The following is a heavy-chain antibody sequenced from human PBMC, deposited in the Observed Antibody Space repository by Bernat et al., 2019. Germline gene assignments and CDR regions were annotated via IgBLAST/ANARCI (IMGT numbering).Heavy chain of an antibody. Sequence: QVQLVESGGGVVQPGRPLRLSCAASGFTFSSYGMHWVRQAPGKGLEWVAVIWYDGSNKYYADSVKGRFTISRDNSKNTLYLQMNSLRAEDTAVYYCERDRGSGSGSLIDYWGQGTLVTVSS. CDR2: IWYDGSNK. J-gene: IGHJ4*02. CDR1: GFTFSSYG. V-gene: IGHV3-33*01. CDR3: ERDRGSGSGSLIDY. D-gene: IGHD3-10*01.